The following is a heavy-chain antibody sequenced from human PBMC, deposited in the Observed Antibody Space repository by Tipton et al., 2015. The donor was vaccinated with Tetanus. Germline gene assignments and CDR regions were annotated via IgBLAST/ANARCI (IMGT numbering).Heavy chain of an antibody. CDR3: ARANYDSSKKGPFDS. Sequence: TLSLTCTVSGGSISPNYWSWIRQPPGKGLEWIGQMSYSGGANYNPYLNSRVTISVDTSKNQFSLRLSSVTAADTAVYYCARANYDSSKKGPFDSWGQGILVIVSA. V-gene: IGHV4-59*01. D-gene: IGHD3-3*01. CDR1: GGSISPNY. CDR2: MSYSGGA. J-gene: IGHJ4*02.